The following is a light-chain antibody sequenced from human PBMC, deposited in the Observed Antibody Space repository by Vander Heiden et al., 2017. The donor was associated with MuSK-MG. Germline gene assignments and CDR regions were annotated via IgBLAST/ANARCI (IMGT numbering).Light chain of an antibody. CDR2: GAS. CDR1: QSVSNSY. Sequence: ESVLTQSPGTLSLSPGERATLSCRASQSVSNSYLAWYQQKPGQAPRLLIYGASSRATGIPDRFSGSGSGTDFTLTISILEPEDFAVYYCQQDGSSPLTFGGGTKVEIK. V-gene: IGKV3-20*01. J-gene: IGKJ4*01. CDR3: QQDGSSPLT.